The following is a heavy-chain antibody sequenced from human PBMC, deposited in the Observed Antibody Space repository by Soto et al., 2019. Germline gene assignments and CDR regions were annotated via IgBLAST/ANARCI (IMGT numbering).Heavy chain of an antibody. V-gene: IGHV4-59*12. Sequence: PSETLSLTCRVSGGSISNYFWSWIRQPPGKGLEWIGDIFHSGSTIYSPSLKSRVTISVDTSKNQFSLKLSSVTAADTAVYYCASQAREQQLFDYWGQGTLVTVSS. CDR1: GGSISNYF. CDR2: IFHSGST. CDR3: ASQAREQQLFDY. D-gene: IGHD6-13*01. J-gene: IGHJ4*02.